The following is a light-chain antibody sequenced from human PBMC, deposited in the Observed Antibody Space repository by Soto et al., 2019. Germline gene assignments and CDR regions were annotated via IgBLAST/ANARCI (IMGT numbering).Light chain of an antibody. Sequence: QSALTQPASVSGSPGQSITISCTGTRSDVGGYNYVSWYQQHPGKAPKVMIYEVTYRPAGVSSRFSGSKSGNTAYLTISGLQAEDEADYYCSSFTSSTTYVFGTGTKLTVL. CDR1: RSDVGGYNY. CDR3: SSFTSSTTYV. J-gene: IGLJ1*01. V-gene: IGLV2-14*03. CDR2: EVT.